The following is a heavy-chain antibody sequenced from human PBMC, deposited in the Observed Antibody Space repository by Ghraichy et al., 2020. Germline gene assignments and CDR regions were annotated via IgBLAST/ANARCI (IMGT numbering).Heavy chain of an antibody. D-gene: IGHD1-26*01. CDR3: ARLPYWYSWFDP. Sequence: SETLSLTCTVSGGSISSYYWSWIRQPPGKGLEWIGYIYYSGSTNYNPSLKSRVTISVDTSKNQFSLKLSSVTAADTAVYYCARLPYWYSWFDPWGQGTLVTVSS. CDR1: GGSISSYY. V-gene: IGHV4-59*08. CDR2: IYYSGST. J-gene: IGHJ5*02.